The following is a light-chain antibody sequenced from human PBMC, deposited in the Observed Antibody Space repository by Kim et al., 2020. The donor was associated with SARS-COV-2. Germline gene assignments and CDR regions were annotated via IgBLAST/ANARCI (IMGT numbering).Light chain of an antibody. CDR2: GAS. J-gene: IGKJ4*01. V-gene: IGKV3-20*01. CDR3: QLYGNSPPLT. CDR1: QSVSSSY. Sequence: EIVLTQSPGTLSLSPGERATLSCRASQSVSSSYLAWYQHKPGQAPRLLIYGASSRATGIPDRFSGSGSGTDFTLTISRLEPEDFAVYYCQLYGNSPPLTFGGGTKVDIK.